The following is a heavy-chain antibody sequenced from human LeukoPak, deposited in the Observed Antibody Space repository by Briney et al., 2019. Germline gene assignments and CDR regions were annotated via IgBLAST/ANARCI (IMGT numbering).Heavy chain of an antibody. CDR1: GFTFSSSA. D-gene: IGHD6-13*01. V-gene: IGHV3-30-3*01. CDR3: ARAYSSSWYAWFDP. Sequence: GGSLRLSCAASGFTFSSSAMHWVRQAPGKGLEWVAVISYDGSNKYYADSVKSRFTISRDNSKNTLYLQMNSLRAEDTAVYYCARAYSSSWYAWFDPWGQGTLVTVSS. CDR2: ISYDGSNK. J-gene: IGHJ5*02.